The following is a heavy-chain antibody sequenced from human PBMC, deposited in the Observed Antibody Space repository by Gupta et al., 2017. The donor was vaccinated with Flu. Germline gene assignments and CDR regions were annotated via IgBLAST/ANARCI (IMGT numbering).Heavy chain of an antibody. CDR3: VRSSLSESPYHFDS. Sequence: QMQPLQSGSEVRKTGSSVKISCKFSEYTFPFVYLHWVRQAPGQALEWMGWITPYNGNLNYAQKFQGRVTITRDTSLRFLDMELSGLTSKDTAMYYCVRSSLSESPYHFDSWGQGTHVTVSS. J-gene: IGHJ5*01. V-gene: IGHV1-45*02. D-gene: IGHD6-19*01. CDR2: ITPYNGNL. CDR1: EYTFPFVY.